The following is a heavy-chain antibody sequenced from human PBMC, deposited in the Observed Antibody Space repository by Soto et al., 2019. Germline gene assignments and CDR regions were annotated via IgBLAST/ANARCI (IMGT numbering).Heavy chain of an antibody. CDR1: GYTFTNYH. CDR2: INPGRGST. CDR3: ARISTSLPDY. Sequence: QVQLVQSGAEVKKPGASVKVSCKASGYTFTNYHIHWVRQAPGQGLEWMGIINPGRGSTTYAHKFQGRVTMTRDTSTSTVYMELDSLRSDATALYFCARISTSLPDYWGQGTLVTVSS. J-gene: IGHJ4*02. D-gene: IGHD3-16*02. V-gene: IGHV1-46*01.